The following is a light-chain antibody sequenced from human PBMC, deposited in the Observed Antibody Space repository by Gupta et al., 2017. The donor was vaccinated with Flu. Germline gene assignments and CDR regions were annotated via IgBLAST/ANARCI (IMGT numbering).Light chain of an antibody. CDR1: SSNIGSNT. CDR2: GNN. V-gene: IGLV1-44*01. CDR3: AAWDDSLNGHYV. Sequence: QSVLAQPPSASGTPGQRVTISCPGSSSNIGSNTVNWYQQVPGMAPKLLIYGNNQRPSGVPDRFSGSKSGTSASLAINGLQSEDEADYYCAAWDDSLNGHYVFGTGTKVTVL. J-gene: IGLJ1*01.